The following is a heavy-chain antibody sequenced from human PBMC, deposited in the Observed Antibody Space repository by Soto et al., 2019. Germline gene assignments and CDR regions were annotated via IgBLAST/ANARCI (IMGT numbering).Heavy chain of an antibody. D-gene: IGHD3-16*01. Sequence: QAHLEQSGAEVKRPGASVKVSCKASGYTFSDFDINWLRQASGQGPQWMGWMNAKSGDTFFAQRVQGKFTMTWDTSLSTAYMEVGSLTSDDTAMYYCARGNPFNYAGFDVWGQGTTVAVSS. CDR1: GYTFSDFD. CDR2: MNAKSGDT. J-gene: IGHJ6*02. V-gene: IGHV1-8*01. CDR3: ARGNPFNYAGFDV.